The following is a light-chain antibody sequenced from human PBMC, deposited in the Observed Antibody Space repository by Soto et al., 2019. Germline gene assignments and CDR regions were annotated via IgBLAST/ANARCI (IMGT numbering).Light chain of an antibody. J-gene: IGKJ5*01. CDR2: NAG. Sequence: EVLMTQSPPTLSVSPGETASLSCRASQAVGSHLAWYQQKPGQGPRLLIYNAGIRATGVPSRFSGSGSGTEFTLTIRSLQSEDFAVYYCQQYDDWPPITFGQGTRLEIK. CDR3: QQYDDWPPIT. V-gene: IGKV3D-15*01. CDR1: QAVGSH.